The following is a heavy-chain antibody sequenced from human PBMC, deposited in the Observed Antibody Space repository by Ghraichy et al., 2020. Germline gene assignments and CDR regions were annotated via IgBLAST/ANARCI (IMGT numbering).Heavy chain of an antibody. J-gene: IGHJ4*02. CDR3: AGDHYDGSGYYYFDY. CDR2: IYDSGST. D-gene: IGHD3-22*01. CDR1: GGSISTYY. V-gene: IGHV4-59*01. Sequence: SETLSLTCTVSGGSISTYYWSWIRQPPGKGLEWIGYIYDSGSTKYNPSLKSRVTISVDTSKNQFSLKLTSVTAADTAVYYCAGDHYDGSGYYYFDYWGQGTLVTVSS.